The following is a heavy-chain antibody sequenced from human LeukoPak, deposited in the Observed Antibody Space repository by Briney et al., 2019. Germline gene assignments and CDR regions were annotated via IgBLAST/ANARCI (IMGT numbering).Heavy chain of an antibody. J-gene: IGHJ4*02. CDR3: ARTQDYYDSSGPDRYYFDY. CDR1: GYTFTSYG. D-gene: IGHD3-22*01. V-gene: IGHV1-18*01. CDR2: ISAYNGNT. Sequence: ASVKVSCKASGYTFTSYGISWVRQAPGQGLEWMGWISAYNGNTNYAQKLQSRVTMTTDTSTSTAYMELRSLRSDDTAVYYCARTQDYYDSSGPDRYYFDYWGQGTLVTVYS.